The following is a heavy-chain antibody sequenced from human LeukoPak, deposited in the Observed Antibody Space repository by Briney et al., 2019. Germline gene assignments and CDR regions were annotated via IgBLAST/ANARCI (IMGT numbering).Heavy chain of an antibody. Sequence: GGSPRLSCAASGFTVSSNYMSWVRQAPGKGLEWVSVIYSGGSTYYADSVKGRFTISRDNSKNTLYLQMNSLRAEDTAVYYCARDRDSYGYSYYYGMDVWGQGTTVTVSS. CDR3: ARDRDSYGYSYYYGMDV. V-gene: IGHV3-66*01. CDR1: GFTVSSNY. J-gene: IGHJ6*02. CDR2: IYSGGST. D-gene: IGHD5-18*01.